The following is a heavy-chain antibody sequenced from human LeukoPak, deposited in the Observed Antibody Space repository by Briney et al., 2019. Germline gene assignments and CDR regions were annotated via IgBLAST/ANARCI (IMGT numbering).Heavy chain of an antibody. D-gene: IGHD3-22*01. V-gene: IGHV3-23*01. CDR3: TKGSYYDNSGRAYFDY. J-gene: IGHJ4*02. Sequence: PGGSLRLSCAASGFTFTSYAMNWARQAPGKGLEWVSVISASGATTDYADSVKGRFTISRDNSKNTLYLQMNSLRAEDTAVYYCTKGSYYDNSGRAYFDYWGQGTLVTVSS. CDR2: ISASGATT. CDR1: GFTFTSYA.